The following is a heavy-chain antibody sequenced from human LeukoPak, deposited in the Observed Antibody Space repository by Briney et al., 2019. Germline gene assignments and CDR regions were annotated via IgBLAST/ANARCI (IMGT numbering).Heavy chain of an antibody. CDR1: GGSFSGYY. D-gene: IGHD3-22*01. Sequence: PSETLSLTCAVYGGSFSGYYWSWIRQPPGKGLEWIGEINHSGSTNYNPSLKSRVAISVDTSKNQFSLKLSSVTAADTAVYYCARGQVVVNPYYFDYWGQGTLVTVSS. CDR3: ARGQVVVNPYYFDY. V-gene: IGHV4-34*01. J-gene: IGHJ4*02. CDR2: INHSGST.